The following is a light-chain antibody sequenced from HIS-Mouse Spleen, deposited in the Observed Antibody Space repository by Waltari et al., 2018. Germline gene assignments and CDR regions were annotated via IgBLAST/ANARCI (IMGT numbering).Light chain of an antibody. CDR3: QAWDSSTVV. J-gene: IGLJ2*01. CDR2: QDS. V-gene: IGLV3-1*01. Sequence: SYELTQPPSVSVSPGQTASLTCSVDKLGDKYACWYQQKPGQSPVLVIYQDSKRPSGIPERFSGSNSGNTATLTISGTQAMDEADYYCQAWDSSTVVFGGGTKLTVL. CDR1: KLGDKY.